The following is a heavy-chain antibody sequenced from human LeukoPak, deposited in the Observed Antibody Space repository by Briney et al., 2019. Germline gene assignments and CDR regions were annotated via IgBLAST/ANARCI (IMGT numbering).Heavy chain of an antibody. J-gene: IGHJ6*02. Sequence: SETLSLTCAVYGXXXXXXYXXXXXXPXGXXLXXXXXIXHSGSTNYNPSLKSRVTISVDTSKNQFSLKLSSVTAADTAVYYCARGAARPPLYYYGMDVWGQGTTVTVSS. D-gene: IGHD6-6*01. CDR2: IXHSGST. CDR1: GXXXXXXY. V-gene: IGHV4-34*01. CDR3: ARGAARPPLYYYGMDV.